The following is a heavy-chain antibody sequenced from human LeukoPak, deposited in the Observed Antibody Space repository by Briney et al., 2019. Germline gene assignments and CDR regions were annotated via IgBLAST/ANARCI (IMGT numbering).Heavy chain of an antibody. CDR2: IYYSGST. D-gene: IGHD6-13*01. J-gene: IGHJ3*02. CDR1: GGSFSDYY. V-gene: IGHV4-30-4*01. Sequence: SETLSLTCAVYGGSFSDYYWSWIRQPPGKGLEWIGYIYYSGSTYYNPSLKSRVTISVDTSKNQFSLKLSSVTAADTAVYYCARAPRLAAAEGAFDIWGQGTMVTVSS. CDR3: ARAPRLAAAEGAFDI.